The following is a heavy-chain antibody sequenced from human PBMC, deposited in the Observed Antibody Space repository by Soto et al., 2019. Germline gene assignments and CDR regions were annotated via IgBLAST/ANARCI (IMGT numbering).Heavy chain of an antibody. CDR1: GYTFTSYG. D-gene: IGHD2-8*01. V-gene: IGHV1-18*01. CDR3: ARDLGDCTNGACYIYYYYYYGMDV. CDR2: ISAYNGNT. Sequence: ASVKVSCKASGYTFTSYGISWVRQAPGQGLEWMGWISAYNGNTNYAQKLQGRVTMTTDTSTSTAYMELRSLRSDDTAVYYCARDLGDCTNGACYIYYYYYYGMDVWGQGTTVTVSS. J-gene: IGHJ6*02.